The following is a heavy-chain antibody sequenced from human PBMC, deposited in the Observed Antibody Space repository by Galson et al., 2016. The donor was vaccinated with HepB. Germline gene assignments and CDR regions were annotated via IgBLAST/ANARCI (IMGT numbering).Heavy chain of an antibody. D-gene: IGHD2-15*01. CDR2: IYPGDSDT. CDR3: VRRLNRGSLQDAFDF. J-gene: IGHJ3*01. CDR1: GYSFTTYW. Sequence: QSGAEVKKPGESLTISCKGSGYSFTTYWIGWVRQMPGKGLEWMGIIYPGDSDTRYSPSFQGQVTISADKSITTAYLQWSSPKASDTAMYYCVRRLNRGSLQDAFDFWGPGTMVTVSS. V-gene: IGHV5-51*03.